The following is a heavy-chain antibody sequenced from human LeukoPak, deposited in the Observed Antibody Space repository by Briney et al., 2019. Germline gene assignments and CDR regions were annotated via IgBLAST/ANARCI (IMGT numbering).Heavy chain of an antibody. D-gene: IGHD6-13*01. J-gene: IGHJ6*02. CDR1: GFTFSSYS. CDR3: ASGGIAAAGTSSPGYYYYYGMDV. Sequence: GGSLRLSCAASGFTFSSYSMNWVRQAPGKGLEWVSSISGSSSYIYYADSVKGRFTISRDNAKNSLYLQMNSLRAEDTAVYYCASGGIAAAGTSSPGYYYYYGMDVWGQGTTVTVSS. V-gene: IGHV3-21*01. CDR2: ISGSSSYI.